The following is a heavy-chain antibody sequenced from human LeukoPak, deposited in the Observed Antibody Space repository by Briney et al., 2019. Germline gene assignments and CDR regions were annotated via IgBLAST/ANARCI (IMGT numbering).Heavy chain of an antibody. CDR2: INAGNGNT. CDR3: ARGGGDRYDDAFDI. D-gene: IGHD2-21*02. J-gene: IGHJ3*02. CDR1: GYTFTSYA. V-gene: IGHV1-3*03. Sequence: GASVKVSCKASGYTFTSYAMHWVRQAPGQRLEWMGWINAGNGNTKYSQEFQGRVTITRDTSASTAYMELSSLRSEDTAVYYCARGGGDRYDDAFDIWGQGTMVTVSS.